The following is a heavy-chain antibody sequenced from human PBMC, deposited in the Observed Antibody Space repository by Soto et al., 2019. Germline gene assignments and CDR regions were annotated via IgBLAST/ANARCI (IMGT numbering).Heavy chain of an antibody. J-gene: IGHJ6*02. CDR3: AGEGYCSSTSCPSHYYGMDV. V-gene: IGHV1-69*01. CDR2: IIPIFGTA. D-gene: IGHD2-2*01. CDR1: GGTFSSYA. Sequence: VQLVQSGAEVKKPGSSVKVSCKASGGTFSSYAISWVRQAPGQGLEWMGGIIPIFGTANYAQKFQGRVTITADESTSTAYMELSSLRSEDTAVYYCAGEGYCSSTSCPSHYYGMDVWGQGTTVTVSS.